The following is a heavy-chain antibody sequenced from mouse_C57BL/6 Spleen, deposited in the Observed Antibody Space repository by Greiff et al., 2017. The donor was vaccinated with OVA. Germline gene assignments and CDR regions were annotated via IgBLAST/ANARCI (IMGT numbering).Heavy chain of an antibody. V-gene: IGHV1-55*01. D-gene: IGHD2-13*01. CDR2: IYPGSGST. J-gene: IGHJ2*01. Sequence: VKLQQPGAELVKPGASVKMSCKASGYTFTSYWITWVKQRPGQGLEWIGDIYPGSGSTNYNEKFKSKATLPVDTASSTAYMQLSSLTSEDSAVYYCARSGDPDYWGQGTTLTVSS. CDR3: ARSGDPDY. CDR1: GYTFTSYW.